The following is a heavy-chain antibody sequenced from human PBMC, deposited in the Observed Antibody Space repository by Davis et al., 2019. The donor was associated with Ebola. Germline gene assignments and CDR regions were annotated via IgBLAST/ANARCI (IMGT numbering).Heavy chain of an antibody. CDR2: INSAGGS. J-gene: IGHJ6*04. D-gene: IGHD3-10*01. CDR1: GFTVRNNY. CDR3: ARHGSGAPDQFYYYYGMDV. V-gene: IGHV3-53*01. Sequence: GESLKISCAASGFTVRNNYMSWVRQAPGKGLEWVSVINSAGGSFYADSVEGRFTISRDSSKNTLYLQMNSLRADDTAVYYCARHGSGAPDQFYYYYGMDVWGKGTMVTVSS.